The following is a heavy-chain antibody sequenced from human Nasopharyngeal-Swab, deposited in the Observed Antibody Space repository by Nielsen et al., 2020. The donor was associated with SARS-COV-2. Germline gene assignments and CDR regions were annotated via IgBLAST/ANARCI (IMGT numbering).Heavy chain of an antibody. Sequence: WVRQAPGKGLEWMGWMNPNSGNTGYAQKFQGRVTMTRNTSISTAYMELSSLRSEDTAVYYCARAGKIQLWFNSLYYFDYWGQGTLVTVSS. V-gene: IGHV1-8*01. D-gene: IGHD5-18*01. CDR2: MNPNSGNT. CDR3: ARAGKIQLWFNSLYYFDY. J-gene: IGHJ4*02.